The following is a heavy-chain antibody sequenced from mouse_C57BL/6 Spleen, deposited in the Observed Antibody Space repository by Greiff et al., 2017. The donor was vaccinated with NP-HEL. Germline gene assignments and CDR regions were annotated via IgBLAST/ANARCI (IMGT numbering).Heavy chain of an antibody. V-gene: IGHV5-4*01. Sequence: EVKLVESGGGLVKPGGSLKLSCAASGFTFSSYAMSWVRQTPEKRLEWVATISDGGSYTYYPDNVKGRFTISRDNAKNNLYLQMSHLKSEDTAMYYCARDPDGNYPYYYAMDYWGQGTSVTVSS. CDR1: GFTFSSYA. CDR3: ARDPDGNYPYYYAMDY. D-gene: IGHD2-1*01. CDR2: ISDGGSYT. J-gene: IGHJ4*01.